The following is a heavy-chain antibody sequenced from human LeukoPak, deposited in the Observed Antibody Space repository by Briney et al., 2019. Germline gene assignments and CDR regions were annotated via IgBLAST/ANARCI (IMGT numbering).Heavy chain of an antibody. CDR2: INPNNGGT. J-gene: IGHJ5*02. CDR3: ARNLMGITIFGVVIFPSNGEFDP. D-gene: IGHD3-3*01. CDR1: GYIFTGYY. V-gene: IGHV1-2*06. Sequence: ASVKVSCKGSGYIFTGYYMHWVRQAPGQGLEWMGLINPNNGGTNYSQKFQGRVTVTRDTSISTAYMGLGRLRSDDTAVYYCARNLMGITIFGVVIFPSNGEFDPWGQGTLVTVSS.